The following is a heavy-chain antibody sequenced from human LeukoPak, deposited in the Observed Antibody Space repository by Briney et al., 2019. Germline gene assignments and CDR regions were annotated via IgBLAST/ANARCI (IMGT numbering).Heavy chain of an antibody. CDR2: TYYRSTWYN. Sequence: SQTLSLTCAISGDSVSSKSAAWNWIRQSPSRGLEWLGRTYYRSTWYNDYAVSVKSRITINADTSKNQFSLQLNSVTPEDTAVYYCSRVHKAFDGARDAFDIWGQGTMVTVPS. CDR1: GDSVSSKSAA. CDR3: SRVHKAFDGARDAFDI. D-gene: IGHD3-10*01. J-gene: IGHJ3*02. V-gene: IGHV6-1*01.